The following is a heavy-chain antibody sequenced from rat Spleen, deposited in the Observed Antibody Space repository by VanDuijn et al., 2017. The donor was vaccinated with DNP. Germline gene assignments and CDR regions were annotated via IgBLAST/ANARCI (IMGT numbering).Heavy chain of an antibody. J-gene: IGHJ2*01. CDR1: GFTFSNYD. V-gene: IGHV5-7*01. D-gene: IGHD1-6*01. Sequence: EVQLVESGGGLVQPGRSMKLSCAASGFTFSNYDMAWVRQAPKKGLEWVATISYDGSSTYYRDSVKGRFTISRDNAKSTLYLQMDSLRSEDTATYYCTTPYYGFDYWGQGVMVTVSS. CDR3: TTPYYGFDY. CDR2: ISYDGSST.